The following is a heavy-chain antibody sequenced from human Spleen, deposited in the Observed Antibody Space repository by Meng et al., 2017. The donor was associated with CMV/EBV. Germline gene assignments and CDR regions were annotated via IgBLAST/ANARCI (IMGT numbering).Heavy chain of an antibody. CDR1: GFTFRSYS. CDR3: ARVTMYGDYLDN. Sequence: SCAASGFTFRSYSMTWVRQAPGKGLEWVSSISSSGSNKYYADSVKGRFTISRDSAKKSLYLQMNSLRAEDTAVYYCARVTMYGDYLDNWGQGTLVTVSS. D-gene: IGHD4-17*01. J-gene: IGHJ4*02. CDR2: ISSSGSNK. V-gene: IGHV3-21*01.